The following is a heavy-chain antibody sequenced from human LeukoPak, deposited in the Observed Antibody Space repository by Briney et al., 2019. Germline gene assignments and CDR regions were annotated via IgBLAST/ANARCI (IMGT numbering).Heavy chain of an antibody. J-gene: IGHJ4*02. Sequence: SVKVSCKAPGATFSAYGISWVRQAPGQGLQWMGRIIPIYGTTTYAQEFQGRATITADISTSTAYMELPSLTSEDTALYYCARDNPPKAARPGYFDYRGQGTLVTVSS. CDR3: ARDNPPKAARPGYFDY. CDR2: IIPIYGTT. V-gene: IGHV1-69*06. D-gene: IGHD6-6*01. CDR1: GATFSAYG.